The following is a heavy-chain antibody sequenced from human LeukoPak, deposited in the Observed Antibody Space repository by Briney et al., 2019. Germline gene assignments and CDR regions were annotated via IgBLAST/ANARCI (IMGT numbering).Heavy chain of an antibody. CDR3: ARLDGYYDSSGYYPRGAFDI. D-gene: IGHD3-22*01. V-gene: IGHV5-51*01. CDR1: GYSFTSYW. J-gene: IGHJ3*02. CDR2: IYPGDSDT. Sequence: GESLKISCKGSGYSFTSYWIGWVRQMPGKGLEWMGIIYPGDSDTRYGPSFQGQVTISADKSISTAYLQWSSLKASDTAMYYCARLDGYYDSSGYYPRGAFDIWGQGTMATVSS.